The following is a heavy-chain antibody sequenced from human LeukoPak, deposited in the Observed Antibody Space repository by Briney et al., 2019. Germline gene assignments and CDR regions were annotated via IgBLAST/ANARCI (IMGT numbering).Heavy chain of an antibody. V-gene: IGHV5-51*01. J-gene: IGHJ2*01. CDR3: ARHLVNFNDRVDWYFDL. CDR1: GYSFTSYW. Sequence: GESLKISCTGSGYSFTSYWIAWVRQMPGKGLEWMAIIYPADSHTRSNPSFQGQVTISADQSISTAYLPWSSLKASDTAMYYCARHLVNFNDRVDWYFDLWGCGTLVTVSS. D-gene: IGHD3-10*02. CDR2: IYPADSHT.